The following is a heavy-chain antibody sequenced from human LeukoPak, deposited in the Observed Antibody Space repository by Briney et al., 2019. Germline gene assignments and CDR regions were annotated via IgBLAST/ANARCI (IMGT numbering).Heavy chain of an antibody. V-gene: IGHV3-20*04. J-gene: IGHJ6*03. CDR3: AREGYGDHPYLPHYYYYMDV. CDR1: GFTFDDYG. D-gene: IGHD4-17*01. Sequence: GGSLRLSCAASGFTFDDYGMSWVRQAPGKGLEWVSGINWNGGSTGYADSVKGRFTISRDNAKNSLYLQMNSLRAEDTALYYCAREGYGDHPYLPHYYYYMDVWGKGTTVTVSS. CDR2: INWNGGST.